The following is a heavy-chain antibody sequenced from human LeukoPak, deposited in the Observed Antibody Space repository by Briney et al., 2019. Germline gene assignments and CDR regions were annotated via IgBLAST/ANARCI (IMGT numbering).Heavy chain of an antibody. CDR3: ARDKRYCSGGSCYENWFDP. V-gene: IGHV4-59*01. D-gene: IGHD2-15*01. CDR2: IYYSGST. J-gene: IGHJ5*02. Sequence: SETLSLTCTVSGDSISSYYWSWIRQPPGKGLEWIGYIYYSGSTNYNPSLKSRVTISVDTSKNQFSLKLSSVTAADTAVYYCARDKRYCSGGSCYENWFDPWGQGTLVTVSS. CDR1: GDSISSYY.